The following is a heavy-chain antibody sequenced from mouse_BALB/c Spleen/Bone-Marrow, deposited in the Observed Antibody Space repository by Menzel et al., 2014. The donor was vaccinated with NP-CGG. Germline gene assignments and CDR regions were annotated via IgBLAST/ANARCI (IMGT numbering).Heavy chain of an antibody. CDR1: GFDFSRYW. CDR3: ARLGYYGAMDY. V-gene: IGHV4-1*02. CDR2: ISPDSSTI. J-gene: IGHJ4*01. Sequence: EVMLVESGGGLVQPGGSLKLSCAASGFDFSRYWMSWVRQAPGKGLEWIGEISPDSSTINYTPSLKDKFIISRDNAKNTLYLQMSKVRSEDTALYYCARLGYYGAMDYWGQGTSVAVSS. D-gene: IGHD1-1*01.